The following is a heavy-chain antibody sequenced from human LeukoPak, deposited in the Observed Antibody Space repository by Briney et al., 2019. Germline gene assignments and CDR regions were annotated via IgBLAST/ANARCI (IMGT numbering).Heavy chain of an antibody. D-gene: IGHD3-3*01. Sequence: PGGSLRLSCAASGFTFSSFWMSWVRQAPGKGLEWVANIKKDGSQKYYVDSVEGRFTISRDNAKNSLYLQMDSLRVDDTAVYYCTRVFGGYDVSDYWGQGTLVTLSS. V-gene: IGHV3-7*03. CDR1: GFTFSSFW. CDR2: IKKDGSQK. J-gene: IGHJ4*02. CDR3: TRVFGGYDVSDY.